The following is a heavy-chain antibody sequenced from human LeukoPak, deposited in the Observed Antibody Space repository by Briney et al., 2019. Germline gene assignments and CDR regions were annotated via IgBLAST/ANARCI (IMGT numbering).Heavy chain of an antibody. CDR2: MYYSGST. D-gene: IGHD5-24*01. V-gene: IGHV4-59*01. CDR3: ARDVGGGWLQS. Sequence: SETLSLTCTVSGGSINNDYWSWIRQPPGNGLEWIGYMYYSGSTNYNPSLKSRVTISVDTSKNQFSLRLSSVTAADTAVYHCARDVGGGWLQSWGQGTLVTVSS. CDR1: GGSINNDY. J-gene: IGHJ4*02.